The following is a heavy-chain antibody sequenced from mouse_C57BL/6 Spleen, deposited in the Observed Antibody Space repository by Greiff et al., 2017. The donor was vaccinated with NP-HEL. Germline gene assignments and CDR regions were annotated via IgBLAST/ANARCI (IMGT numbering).Heavy chain of an antibody. CDR2: IWRGGST. CDR3: AKEGDDGYYVFAY. D-gene: IGHD2-3*01. V-gene: IGHV2-5*01. CDR1: GFSLTSYG. J-gene: IGHJ3*01. Sequence: VKLQESGPGLVQPSQSLSITCTVSGFSLTSYGVHWVRQSPGKGLEWLGVIWRGGSTDYNAAFMSRLSITKDNSKSQVFFKMNSLQADDTAIYYCAKEGDDGYYVFAYWGQGTLVTVSA.